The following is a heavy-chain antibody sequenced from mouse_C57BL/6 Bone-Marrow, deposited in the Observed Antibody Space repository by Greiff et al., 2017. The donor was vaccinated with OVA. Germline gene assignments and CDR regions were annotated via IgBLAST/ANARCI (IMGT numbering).Heavy chain of an antibody. D-gene: IGHD1-1*01. Sequence: QVQLQQSGPELVKPGASVKLSCKASGYTFTSYDINWVKQRPGQGLEWIGWIYPRDGSTKYNEKFKGKATLTVDTSSSTAYMELHSLTSEDSAVYFCASDDYYGSSYGDYWGQGTTLTVSS. V-gene: IGHV1-85*01. J-gene: IGHJ2*01. CDR2: IYPRDGST. CDR3: ASDDYYGSSYGDY. CDR1: GYTFTSYD.